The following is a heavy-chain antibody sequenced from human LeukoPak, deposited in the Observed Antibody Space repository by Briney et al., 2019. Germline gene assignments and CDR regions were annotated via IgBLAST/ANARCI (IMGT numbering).Heavy chain of an antibody. CDR2: ISSSGSTI. Sequence: PGGSLRLSCAASGFTFSDYYMSWIRQAPGKGLEWISYISSSGSTIYYADSVKGRFTISGDNARNSLYLQMNNLRADDTAVFYCVKETGHNWGYFEFWGQGTLVTVSS. CDR1: GFTFSDYY. D-gene: IGHD7-27*01. J-gene: IGHJ4*02. CDR3: VKETGHNWGYFEF. V-gene: IGHV3-11*01.